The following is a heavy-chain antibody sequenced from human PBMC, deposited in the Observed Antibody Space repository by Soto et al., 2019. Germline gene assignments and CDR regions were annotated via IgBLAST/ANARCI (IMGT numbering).Heavy chain of an antibody. J-gene: IGHJ4*02. Sequence: PSETLSLTCTFSCGSIISGDYYWSWIRQPPGKGLEWIGYIYYSGSTYYNPSLKSRVTISVDTSKNQFSLKLSSVTAADTAVYYCARMLKRGTSGWIQIDYWGQGTLVTVSS. CDR1: CGSIISGDYY. CDR3: ARMLKRGTSGWIQIDY. D-gene: IGHD6-19*01. V-gene: IGHV4-30-4*01. CDR2: IYYSGST.